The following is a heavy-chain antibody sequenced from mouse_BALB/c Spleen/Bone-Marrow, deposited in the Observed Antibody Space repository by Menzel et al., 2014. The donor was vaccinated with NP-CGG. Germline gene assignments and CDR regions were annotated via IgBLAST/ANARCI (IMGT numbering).Heavy chain of an antibody. J-gene: IGHJ2*01. CDR1: GFSLTSYG. CDR3: ARTGFDY. CDR2: IWAGGST. V-gene: IGHV2-9*02. D-gene: IGHD4-1*01. Sequence: VQLQQSGPGLVSPSQRLSIPCTVSGFSLTSYGVHWVRQPPGKGLEWLGVIWAGGSTNYNSALMSRLSISKDNSKSQVFLKMNSLQTDDTAMYYCARTGFDYWGQGTTLTVSS.